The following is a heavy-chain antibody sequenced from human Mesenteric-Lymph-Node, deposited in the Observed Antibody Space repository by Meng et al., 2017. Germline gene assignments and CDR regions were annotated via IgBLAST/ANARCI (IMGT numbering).Heavy chain of an antibody. V-gene: IGHV3-21*01. CDR2: ISSSSSYI. D-gene: IGHD2/OR15-2a*01. J-gene: IGHJ4*02. CDR1: GFTFSSYS. Sequence: GESLKISCAASGFTFSSYSMNWVRQAPGKGLEWGTSISSSSSYIYYADSVKGRFTISSDNAKNSLSLQMNSLRAEDTAVYYCATIEAPFDYWGQGTLVTVSS. CDR3: ATIEAPFDY.